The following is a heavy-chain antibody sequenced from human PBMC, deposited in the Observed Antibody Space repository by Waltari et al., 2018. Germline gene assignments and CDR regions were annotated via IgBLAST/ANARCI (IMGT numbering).Heavy chain of an antibody. V-gene: IGHV1-69*01. J-gene: IGHJ6*02. D-gene: IGHD2-2*01. CDR3: ARERLVPAANFYYYGMDV. Sequence: QVQLVQSGAEVKKPGSSVKVSCKASGGTFSSYAISWVRQAPGTGLEWMGGIIPIFGTANYAQKFQGRVTITADESTSTAYMELSSLRSEDTAVYYCARERLVPAANFYYYGMDVWGQGTTVTVSS. CDR1: GGTFSSYA. CDR2: IIPIFGTA.